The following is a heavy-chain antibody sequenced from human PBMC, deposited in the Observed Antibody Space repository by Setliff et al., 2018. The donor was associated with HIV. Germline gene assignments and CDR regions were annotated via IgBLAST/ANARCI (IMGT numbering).Heavy chain of an antibody. V-gene: IGHV4-59*11. D-gene: IGHD3-10*01. Sequence: SETLSLTCTVSGGSISSHFWSWIRQPPGKGLEWIGSIYYTGSTDYNPSLMSRVTISLDTPKNQFSLKLNSVIAADTAVYYCARNRVPSSLWGQGTLVTVSS. CDR3: ARNRVPSSL. CDR2: IYYTGST. CDR1: GGSISSHF. J-gene: IGHJ4*02.